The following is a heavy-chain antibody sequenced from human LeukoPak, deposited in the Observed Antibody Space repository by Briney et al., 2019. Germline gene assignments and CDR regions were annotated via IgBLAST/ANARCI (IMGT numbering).Heavy chain of an antibody. J-gene: IGHJ6*02. CDR3: ATAPSIAARSYYYYGMDV. D-gene: IGHD6-6*01. CDR2: ISGSSGTT. CDR1: GFTFSSYA. V-gene: IGHV3-23*01. Sequence: PGGSLRLSCAASGFTFSSYAMSWVRQAPGKGPEWVSAISGSSGTTYYADSVKGRFTISRDNSKNTLYLQMSGLRAEDTALYYCATAPSIAARSYYYYGMDVWGQGTTVTVSS.